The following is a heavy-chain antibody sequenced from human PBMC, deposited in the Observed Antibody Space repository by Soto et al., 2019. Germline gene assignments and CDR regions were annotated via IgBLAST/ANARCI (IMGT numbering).Heavy chain of an antibody. J-gene: IGHJ6*02. CDR1: GYTVTSYD. V-gene: IGHV1-8*01. CDR2: MNPNSANT. CDR3: AREGVRVMDV. Sequence: ASVKVSCKASGYTVTSYDINWVRQATGQGLEWMGCMNPNSANTGYAQKFQGRVTMTRNTFISTAYMELSSLRSEDTAVYYCAREGVRVMDVWGQGTTVSVSS. D-gene: IGHD3-16*01.